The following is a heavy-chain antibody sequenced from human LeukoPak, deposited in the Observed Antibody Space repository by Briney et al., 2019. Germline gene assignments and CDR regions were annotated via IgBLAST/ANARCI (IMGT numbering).Heavy chain of an antibody. CDR3: AVYCSSRSWDGESAFQI. CDR2: ITTGGAKP. V-gene: IGHV3-23*01. Sequence: GGSLRLSCAPSGFTLSNYSIDWVRQAPGKGLEWVSSITTGGAKPYYADSVKGRFTTSRHHSRNTLYLQVDSRRAEDAAIYYCAVYCSSRSWDGESAFQIWGDRTMVTVSS. D-gene: IGHD2-2*01. CDR1: GFTLSNYS. J-gene: IGHJ3*02.